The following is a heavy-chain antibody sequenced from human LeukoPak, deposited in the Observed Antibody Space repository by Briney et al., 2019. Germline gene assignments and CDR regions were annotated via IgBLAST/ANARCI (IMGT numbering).Heavy chain of an antibody. V-gene: IGHV4-59*08. CDR1: GGSISSYY. J-gene: IGHJ5*02. Sequence: KTSETLSLTCTVSGGSISSYYWSWIRQPPGKGLEWIGYIYYSGSTNYNPSLKSRVTISVDTSKNQFSLKLSSVTAADTAVYYCARLGYSYGFSNNWFDPWGQGTLVTVSS. D-gene: IGHD5-18*01. CDR3: ARLGYSYGFSNNWFDP. CDR2: IYYSGST.